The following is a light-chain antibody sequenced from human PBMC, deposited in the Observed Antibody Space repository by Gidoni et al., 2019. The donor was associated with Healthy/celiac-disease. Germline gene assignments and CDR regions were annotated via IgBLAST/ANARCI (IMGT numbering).Light chain of an antibody. CDR1: QSISSW. Sequence: DIQMTQSPSTLSASVGDRVTIPCRASQSISSWLAWYQQKPGKAPKLLIYKASSVESGVPSRFSGSGSGTEVTLTISSLQPDDFATYYCQQYNSYSWTFGQGTKVEIK. CDR2: KAS. V-gene: IGKV1-5*03. CDR3: QQYNSYSWT. J-gene: IGKJ1*01.